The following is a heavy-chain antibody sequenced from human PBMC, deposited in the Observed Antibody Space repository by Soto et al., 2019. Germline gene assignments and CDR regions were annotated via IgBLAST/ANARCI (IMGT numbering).Heavy chain of an antibody. CDR3: ARDELGIPYFDY. V-gene: IGHV4-31*03. Sequence: QVQLQESGPGLVKPSQTLSLTCTVSGGSISSGGYYWSWIRQHPWKGLEWIGYIYYSGSTYYNPSIKSRVTISVDTSKNQFSLKLSSVTAADTAVYYCARDELGIPYFDYWGQGTLVTVSS. D-gene: IGHD7-27*01. J-gene: IGHJ4*02. CDR1: GGSISSGGYY. CDR2: IYYSGST.